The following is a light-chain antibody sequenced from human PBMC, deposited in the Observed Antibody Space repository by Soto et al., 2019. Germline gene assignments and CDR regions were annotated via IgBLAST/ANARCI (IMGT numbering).Light chain of an antibody. CDR1: QSVGSY. V-gene: IGKV3-11*01. CDR3: QQRSNWPPYT. Sequence: EIVLTQSPGTLSLSPGDRATLSCRASQSVGSYLAWYQQKLGQAPRLLIYDASNRATGIPARFSGSGSGTDFTLTISSLEPEDFAVYYCQQRSNWPPYTFGQGTKLEIE. J-gene: IGKJ2*01. CDR2: DAS.